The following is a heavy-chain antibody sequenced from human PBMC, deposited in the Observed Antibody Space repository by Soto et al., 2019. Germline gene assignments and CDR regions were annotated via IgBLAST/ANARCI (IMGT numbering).Heavy chain of an antibody. J-gene: IGHJ3*02. D-gene: IGHD3-3*01. Sequence: EVQLVQSGAEVKKPGESLKISCKGSGYTFSYYWIAWVRQVPGKGLQWMGITCPGHFDTRFAPSFKGRVTISADESVSTAYLQWSSLTASETAIYYCARRPMRYDFWKAHLDMWGQGTMVAVSS. CDR2: TCPGHFDT. CDR3: ARRPMRYDFWKAHLDM. CDR1: GYTFSYYW. V-gene: IGHV5-51*01.